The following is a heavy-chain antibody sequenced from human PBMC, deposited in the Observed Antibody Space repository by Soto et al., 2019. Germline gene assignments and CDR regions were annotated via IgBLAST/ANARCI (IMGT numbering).Heavy chain of an antibody. D-gene: IGHD4-17*01. CDR1: GGSFGGYS. CDR2: ITPSGNP. CDR3: ARGRSFGDFAH. Sequence: QVQLQQWGAGLLKPSETLSLTCAVFGGSFGGYSWTWIRQPPGGGLEWIGEITPSGNPNYNPSLKSRVAIAVDKSRNQFSLNLTSVTAADTSIYYWARGRSFGDFAHWGQGTMVIVSS. J-gene: IGHJ4*01. V-gene: IGHV4-34*02.